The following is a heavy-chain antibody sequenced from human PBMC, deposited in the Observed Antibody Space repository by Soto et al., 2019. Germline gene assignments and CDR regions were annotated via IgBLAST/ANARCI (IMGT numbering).Heavy chain of an antibody. CDR2: INVGNGYT. CDR3: ARSAPPIDY. CDR1: GYTFTNYV. Sequence: ASVKVSCKASGYTFTNYVLHWVRQAPGQRLEWMGWINVGNGYTKYSQKFQGRVTITRDTSASTAYMELSSLRSEDTAVYYCARSAPPIDYWGQGTLVTVSS. J-gene: IGHJ4*02. V-gene: IGHV1-3*01.